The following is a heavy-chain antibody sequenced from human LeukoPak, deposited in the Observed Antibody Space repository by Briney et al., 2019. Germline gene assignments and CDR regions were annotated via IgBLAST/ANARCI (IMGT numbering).Heavy chain of an antibody. J-gene: IGHJ4*02. V-gene: IGHV3-66*01. Sequence: GGSLRLSCAASGFTVSSNYMSWVRQAPGKGLEWVSVIYSGGSTYYADSVKGRFTISRDNSKNTLYLQMNSLRAEDTAVYYCASALVPAAIWNYWGQGTLVTVSS. D-gene: IGHD2-2*01. CDR3: ASALVPAAIWNY. CDR2: IYSGGST. CDR1: GFTVSSNY.